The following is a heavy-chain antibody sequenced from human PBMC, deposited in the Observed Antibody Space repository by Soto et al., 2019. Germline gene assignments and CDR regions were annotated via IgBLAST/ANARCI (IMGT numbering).Heavy chain of an antibody. CDR1: GFTFSSYG. Sequence: QVQLVGSGGGVVQPGRSLRLSCAASGFTFSSYGMHWVRQAPGKGLEWVAVISYDGSNKYYADSVKGRFTISRDNSKNTLYLQMNSLRAEDTAVYYCAKGDLMITFGGVIAPDAFDIWGQGTMVTVSS. V-gene: IGHV3-30*18. D-gene: IGHD3-16*02. CDR3: AKGDLMITFGGVIAPDAFDI. CDR2: ISYDGSNK. J-gene: IGHJ3*02.